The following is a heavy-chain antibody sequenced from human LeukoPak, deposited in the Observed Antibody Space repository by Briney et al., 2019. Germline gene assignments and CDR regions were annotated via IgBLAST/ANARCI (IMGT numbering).Heavy chain of an antibody. CDR3: ARDFSSSWFTASNAFDI. V-gene: IGHV3-21*01. CDR1: GFTFSSYA. D-gene: IGHD6-13*01. J-gene: IGHJ3*02. Sequence: GGSLRLSCVASGFTFSSYAMSWVRQAPGKGLEWVSSISSSSSYIYYADSVKGRFTISRDNAKNSLYLQMNSLRAEDTAVYYCARDFSSSWFTASNAFDIWGQGTMVTVSP. CDR2: ISSSSSYI.